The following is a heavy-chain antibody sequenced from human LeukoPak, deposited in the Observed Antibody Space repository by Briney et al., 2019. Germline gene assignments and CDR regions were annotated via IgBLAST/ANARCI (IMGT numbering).Heavy chain of an antibody. Sequence: GESLKISCKGSGYSFTSYWIGWVRQMPGKGLEWMGIIYPGDSDTRYSPSFQGQVTISADKSISTAYLQWSSLKASDTAMYYCARHFWYRASKQLGPGYYYYYMDVWGKGTTVTVSS. CDR2: IYPGDSDT. CDR1: GYSFTSYW. D-gene: IGHD6-6*01. V-gene: IGHV5-51*01. J-gene: IGHJ6*03. CDR3: ARHFWYRASKQLGPGYYYYYMDV.